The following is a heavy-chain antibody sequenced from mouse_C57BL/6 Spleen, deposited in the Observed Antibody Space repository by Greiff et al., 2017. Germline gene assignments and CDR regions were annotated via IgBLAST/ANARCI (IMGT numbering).Heavy chain of an antibody. CDR2: ISSGGSYT. Sequence: EVQLVESGGDLVKPGGSLKLSCAASGFTFSSYGMSWVRQTPDKRLEWVATISSGGSYTYYPDSVKGRFTISRDNAKNTLYLQMSSLKSEDTAMYYCASEIYYGYDEDAYWGTGTTVTVSS. CDR1: GFTFSSYG. J-gene: IGHJ1*03. CDR3: ASEIYYGYDEDAY. V-gene: IGHV5-6*01. D-gene: IGHD2-2*01.